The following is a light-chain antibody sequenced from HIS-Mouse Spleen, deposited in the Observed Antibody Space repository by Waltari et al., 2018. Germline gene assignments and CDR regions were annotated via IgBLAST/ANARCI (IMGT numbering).Light chain of an antibody. CDR2: RNN. CDR1: SSNSGSNY. CDR3: AAWDDSLSGHWV. J-gene: IGLJ3*02. Sequence: QSVLTQPPSASGTPGQRVTIPCSGSSSNSGSNYVYWYQQLPGTAPKLLIYRNNQRPSGVPDRFSGSKSGTSASLAISGLRSEDEADYYCAAWDDSLSGHWVFGGGTKLTVL. V-gene: IGLV1-47*01.